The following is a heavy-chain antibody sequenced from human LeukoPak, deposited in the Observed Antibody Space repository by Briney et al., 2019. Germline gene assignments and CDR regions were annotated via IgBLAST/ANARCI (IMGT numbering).Heavy chain of an antibody. CDR3: ARVDCSSTSCYAFLSWFDP. J-gene: IGHJ5*02. V-gene: IGHV4-38-2*02. CDR1: GYSISSGYY. Sequence: SETLSLTCTVSGYSISSGYYWGWIRQPPGKGLEWIGSIYHSGSTYYNPSLKSRVTISVDTSKNQFSLKLNSVTAADTAVYYCARVDCSSTSCYAFLSWFDPWGQGTLVTVSS. D-gene: IGHD2-2*01. CDR2: IYHSGST.